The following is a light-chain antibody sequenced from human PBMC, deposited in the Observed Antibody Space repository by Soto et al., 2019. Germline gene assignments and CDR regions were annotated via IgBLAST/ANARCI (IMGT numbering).Light chain of an antibody. CDR3: QSYDSSLSASV. CDR1: SSNIGGGYE. Sequence: QSVLTQAPSVSGAPGQRNTISCAGSSSNIGGGYEVHWYQQLPGTAPKLLIYDNNHRPSGVPDRFSGSKSGTSASLAITGLQAEDEADYYCQSYDSSLSASVFGGGTKLTVL. J-gene: IGLJ3*02. CDR2: DNN. V-gene: IGLV1-40*01.